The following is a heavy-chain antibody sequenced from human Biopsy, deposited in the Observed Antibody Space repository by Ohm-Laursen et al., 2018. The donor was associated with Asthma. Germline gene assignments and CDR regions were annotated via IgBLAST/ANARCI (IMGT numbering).Heavy chain of an antibody. D-gene: IGHD3-22*01. CDR2: IYSGGTS. CDR1: GFTVSRDH. V-gene: IGHV3-53*01. CDR3: ARGDSSIWSHYYFDY. J-gene: IGHJ4*02. Sequence: SLRLSCAASGFTVSRDHMFWVRQAPGKGLEWVSVIYSGGTSHTADSVRGRLTISRDYSKNTLYLQMHSLRAEDTAVYYCARGDSSIWSHYYFDYWGQGTLVTVSS.